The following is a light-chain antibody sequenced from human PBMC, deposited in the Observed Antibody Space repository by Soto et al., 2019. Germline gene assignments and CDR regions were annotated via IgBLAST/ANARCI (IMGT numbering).Light chain of an antibody. V-gene: IGLV2-14*01. CDR1: SSDVGGYNY. Sequence: QSALTQPATVSGSPGQSITISCTGTSSDVGGYNYVSWYQQHPGKAPKLMIYEVSNRPSGVSNRFSGSKSGNTVSLTISGPQAEDEADYYCSSYTSSSTRVFGGGTKVTVL. CDR2: EVS. J-gene: IGLJ3*02. CDR3: SSYTSSSTRV.